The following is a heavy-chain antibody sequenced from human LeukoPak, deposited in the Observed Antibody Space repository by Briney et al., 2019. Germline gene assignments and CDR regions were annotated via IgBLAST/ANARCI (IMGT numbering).Heavy chain of an antibody. V-gene: IGHV3-21*01. CDR3: ARDLGYYDSSGFP. J-gene: IGHJ3*01. CDR1: GFTFRSHA. Sequence: AGGSLRLSCVVSGFTFRSHAMSWVRQAPGKGLEWVSSISSSSNYIYYADSVKGRFTISRDNAKNSLFLQMNSLRAEDTAVYYCARDLGYYDSSGFPWGQGTMVTVSS. CDR2: ISSSSNYI. D-gene: IGHD3-22*01.